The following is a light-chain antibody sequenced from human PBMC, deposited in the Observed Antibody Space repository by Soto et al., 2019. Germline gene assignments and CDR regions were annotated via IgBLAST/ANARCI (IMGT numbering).Light chain of an antibody. V-gene: IGKV3-15*01. CDR1: QSVSSN. J-gene: IGKJ1*01. CDR3: QQYYYWPPWT. Sequence: EIVMRQSPATLSVSPGERATLSCRASQSVSSNLAWYQQKPGQAPRLLIYGASTRATGIPARFSGSGSGTEFTLTISSLQSEDFAVYYCQQYYYWPPWTFGQGTKVDIK. CDR2: GAS.